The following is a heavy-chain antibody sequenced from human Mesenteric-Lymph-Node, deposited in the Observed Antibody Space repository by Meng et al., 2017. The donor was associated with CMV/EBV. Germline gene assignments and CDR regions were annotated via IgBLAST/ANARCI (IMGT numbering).Heavy chain of an antibody. V-gene: IGHV1-2*02. CDR2: INPNNGAT. Sequence: ASVKVSCKASGYTFTGSYMHWVRQAPGQGLEWMGWINPNNGATTYAQKFQGRLTMTRDTSIATAYMELSRLRSDDTAVYYCARQSDYGGNYYYFDYWGQGALVTVSS. D-gene: IGHD4/OR15-4a*01. CDR1: GYTFTGSY. J-gene: IGHJ4*02. CDR3: ARQSDYGGNYYYFDY.